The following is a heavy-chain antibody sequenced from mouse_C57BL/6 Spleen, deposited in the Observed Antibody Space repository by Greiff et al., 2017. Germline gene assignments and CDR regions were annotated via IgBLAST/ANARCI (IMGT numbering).Heavy chain of an antibody. Sequence: VQLQQPGAELVMPGASVKLSCKASGYTFTSYWMHWVKQRPGQGLEWIGEIDPSDSYTNSNQKFKGKSTLTVDKSSSTAYMQLSSLTSEDSAVYYCARGILLSMDYWGQGTSVTVSS. D-gene: IGHD2-10*01. V-gene: IGHV1-69*01. J-gene: IGHJ4*01. CDR2: IDPSDSYT. CDR1: GYTFTSYW. CDR3: ARGILLSMDY.